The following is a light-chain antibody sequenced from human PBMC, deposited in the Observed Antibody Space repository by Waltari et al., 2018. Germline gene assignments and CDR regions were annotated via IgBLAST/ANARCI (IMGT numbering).Light chain of an antibody. CDR1: SSDVGGYNY. CDR3: SSYAGSSNHV. Sequence: QSALTQPPSASGSPGQSVTISCTGTSSDVGGYNYVSWYQQHPGKAPKLIIYEVSKRPAGVPDRFSGSKSGNTASLTVSVLQAEDEADYYCSSYAGSSNHVFATGTKVTVL. CDR2: EVS. J-gene: IGLJ1*01. V-gene: IGLV2-8*01.